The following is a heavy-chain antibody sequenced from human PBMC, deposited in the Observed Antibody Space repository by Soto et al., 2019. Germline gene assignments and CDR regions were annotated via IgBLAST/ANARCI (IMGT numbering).Heavy chain of an antibody. CDR2: IYYSGNT. J-gene: IGHJ6*03. CDR1: GGSTRSYY. V-gene: IGHV4-59*01. Sequence: ETLSLTCTVSGGSTRSYYWSWIRQPPGKGLEWIGYIYYSGNTNYNPSLKSRVTISVDTSKNQFSLKLSSVTAADTAVYYCARRGGATRLGYYYMDVWGKGTTVTVSS. D-gene: IGHD1-1*01. CDR3: ARRGGATRLGYYYMDV.